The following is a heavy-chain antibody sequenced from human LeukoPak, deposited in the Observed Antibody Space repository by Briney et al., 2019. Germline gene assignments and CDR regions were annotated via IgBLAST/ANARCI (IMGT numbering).Heavy chain of an antibody. V-gene: IGHV1-46*01. CDR2: INPSGGST. CDR1: GYTFTSYG. D-gene: IGHD6-19*01. CDR3: ARRADSGDAFDI. J-gene: IGHJ3*02. Sequence: ASVKVSCKASGYTFTSYGISWVRQAPGQGLEWMGIINPSGGSTSYAQKFQGRVTMTRDMSTSTVYMELSSLRSEDTAVYYCARRADSGDAFDIWGQGTMVTVSS.